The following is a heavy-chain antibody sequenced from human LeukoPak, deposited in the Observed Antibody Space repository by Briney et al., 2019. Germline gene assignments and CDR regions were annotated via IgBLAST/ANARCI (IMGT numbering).Heavy chain of an antibody. Sequence: SETLSLTCTVSGGSISSSSYYWGWIRQPPGKGLEWIGSIYYSGSTYYNPSLKSRVTISVDTSKNQFSLKLSSVTAADTAVYYCARGSYYVPNDYWGQGTLVTVSS. CDR2: IYYSGST. CDR1: GGSISSSSYY. V-gene: IGHV4-39*07. D-gene: IGHD1-26*01. J-gene: IGHJ4*02. CDR3: ARGSYYVPNDY.